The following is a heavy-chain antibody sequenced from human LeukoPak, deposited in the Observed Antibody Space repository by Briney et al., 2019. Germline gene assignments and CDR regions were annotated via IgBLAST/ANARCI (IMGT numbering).Heavy chain of an antibody. Sequence: GASVKVSCKASGYTFTSYGISWVRQAPGQGLEWMGWISAYNGNTNYAQKLQGRVTMTTGTSTSTAYMELRSLRSDDTAVYYCARVGITMIVVVTLDYWGQGTLVTVSS. J-gene: IGHJ4*02. CDR1: GYTFTSYG. CDR2: ISAYNGNT. D-gene: IGHD3-22*01. V-gene: IGHV1-18*01. CDR3: ARVGITMIVVVTLDY.